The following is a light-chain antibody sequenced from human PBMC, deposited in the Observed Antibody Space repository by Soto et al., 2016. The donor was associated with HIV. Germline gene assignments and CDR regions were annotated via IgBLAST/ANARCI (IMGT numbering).Light chain of an antibody. CDR1: SLRNYY. J-gene: IGLJ3*02. V-gene: IGLV3-19*01. Sequence: SSELTQDPAVSVALGQTVRITCQGDSLRNYYASWYQQKPGQAPVLVIHGKNNRPSGIPDRFSASSSGNTGSLTITWAQAEDEADYYCNSQDSTGNHRVFGGGTKLTV. CDR3: NSQDSTGNHRV. CDR2: GKN.